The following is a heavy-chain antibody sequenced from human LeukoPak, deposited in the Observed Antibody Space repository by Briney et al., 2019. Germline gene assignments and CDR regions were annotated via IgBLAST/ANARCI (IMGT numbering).Heavy chain of an antibody. CDR2: IYSGGST. J-gene: IGHJ4*02. Sequence: GGSLRLSCAASEFSVGSNYMTWVRQAPGKGLEWVSLIYSGGSTYYADSVKGRFTISRDNSKNTLYLQMNSLRTEDTAVYYCTSNSGYEKGFWGQGNLVTVSS. CDR1: EFSVGSNY. V-gene: IGHV3-66*01. D-gene: IGHD5-12*01. CDR3: TSNSGYEKGF.